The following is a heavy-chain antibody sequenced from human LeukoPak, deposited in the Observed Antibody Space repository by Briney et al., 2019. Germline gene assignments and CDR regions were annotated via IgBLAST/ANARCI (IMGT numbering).Heavy chain of an antibody. J-gene: IGHJ4*02. V-gene: IGHV3-23*01. D-gene: IGHD2-2*01. Sequence: GGSLRLSCAASGFTFSIYGMSWVRQAPGKGLEWVSGISGSGGSTYYADSVKGRFTISRDNSKNTLYLQMNSLRAEDTAVYYCAKEGCSSTSCRDYWGQGTLVTVSS. CDR2: ISGSGGST. CDR3: AKEGCSSTSCRDY. CDR1: GFTFSIYG.